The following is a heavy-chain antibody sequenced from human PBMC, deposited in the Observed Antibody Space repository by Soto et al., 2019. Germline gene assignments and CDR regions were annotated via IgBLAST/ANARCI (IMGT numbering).Heavy chain of an antibody. D-gene: IGHD3-22*01. V-gene: IGHV4-39*01. Sequence: SETLSLTCTVSGGSISSSSYYWGWIRQPPGKGLEWIGSIYYSGSTYYNPSLKSRVTISVDTSKNQFSLKLSSVTAADTAVYYCARMYYYDSSGYYFWWYFDLWGRGTLVTVSS. J-gene: IGHJ2*01. CDR1: GGSISSSSYY. CDR2: IYYSGST. CDR3: ARMYYYDSSGYYFWWYFDL.